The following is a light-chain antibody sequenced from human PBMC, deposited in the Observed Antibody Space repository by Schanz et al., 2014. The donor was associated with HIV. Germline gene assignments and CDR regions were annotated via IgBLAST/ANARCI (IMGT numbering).Light chain of an antibody. CDR2: GAS. CDR1: QSVSSSY. J-gene: IGKJ5*01. V-gene: IGKV3-15*01. CDR3: QQYSNWPFT. Sequence: EIVLTQSPGTLSLSPGERGTLSCRASQSVSSSYLAWYQQKPGQAPRLLVYGASTRATDFPARFSGSGSGTDFTLTISNLQSEDSAVYFCQQYSNWPFTFGQGTRLEIK.